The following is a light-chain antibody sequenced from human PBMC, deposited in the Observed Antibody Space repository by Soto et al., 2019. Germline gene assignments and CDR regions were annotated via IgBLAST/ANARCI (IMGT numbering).Light chain of an antibody. CDR1: QTVRNNY. Sequence: EFVLTQSPGTLSLSPGERATLSCRASQTVRNNYLAWYQQKPGQAPRLLIYDASSRATGIPDRISGSGSGTDFTLTISRLEPEDFAVYYCQQYHGLPWTFGQGTKVDIK. V-gene: IGKV3-20*01. CDR2: DAS. J-gene: IGKJ1*01. CDR3: QQYHGLPWT.